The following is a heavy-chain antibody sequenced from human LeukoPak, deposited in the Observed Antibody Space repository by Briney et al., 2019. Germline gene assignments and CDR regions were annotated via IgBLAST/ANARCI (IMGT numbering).Heavy chain of an antibody. CDR2: ISTYNGYA. Sequence: ASVKVSCKASGYTFTSYGISWVRQAPGQGLEWMGWISTYNGYANYAQKLQGRVTMTTETSTSTAYMELRSLRSDDTAVYYCARNSSDWYGYLDVWGKGTTVTVSS. CDR3: ARNSSDWYGYLDV. D-gene: IGHD6-19*01. J-gene: IGHJ6*04. CDR1: GYTFTSYG. V-gene: IGHV1-18*01.